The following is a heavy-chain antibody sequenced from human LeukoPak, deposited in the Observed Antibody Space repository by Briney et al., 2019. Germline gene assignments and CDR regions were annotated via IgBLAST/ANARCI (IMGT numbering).Heavy chain of an antibody. Sequence: PGGSLRLSCAASGFTVSNDYMAWVRQAPGRGLEWVSLIYGDGTTFYTDSVKGRFTISRDNAKNSLYLQMNSLRAEDTALYYCAKDRGSIATTPWFDPWGQGTLVTVSS. CDR2: IYGDGTT. D-gene: IGHD4-11*01. J-gene: IGHJ5*02. CDR1: GFTVSNDY. V-gene: IGHV3-53*05. CDR3: AKDRGSIATTPWFDP.